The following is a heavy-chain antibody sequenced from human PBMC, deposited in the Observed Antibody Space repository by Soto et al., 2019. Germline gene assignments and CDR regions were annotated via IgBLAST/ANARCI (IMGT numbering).Heavy chain of an antibody. J-gene: IGHJ4*02. CDR3: ASMGYHYGSGSYPLDY. CDR1: GGSISSYY. V-gene: IGHV4-59*08. Sequence: QVQLQESGPGLVKPSETLSLTCTVSGGSISSYYWTWIRQPPGKGLEWIGFMYNSGSTHYNPSLKRRVSISLDTSKHQFSLNLRSVTAADTAVYYCASMGYHYGSGSYPLDYWGQGTLVTVSS. D-gene: IGHD3-10*01. CDR2: MYNSGST.